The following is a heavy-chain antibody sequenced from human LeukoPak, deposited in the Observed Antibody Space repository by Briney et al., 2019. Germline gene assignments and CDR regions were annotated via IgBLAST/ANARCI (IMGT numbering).Heavy chain of an antibody. CDR2: IDSNTGGT. V-gene: IGHV1-2*02. CDR1: GYTFTVYY. Sequence: ASVKVSCKASGYTFTVYYIHWVRQAPGHGLEWMGWIDSNTGGTNYAQKFQGRVTMTRDTSISAAYMEMSSLKSNDSAVYYCARGIVDYNNAATRRFDPWGQGTLVTVSS. D-gene: IGHD4-11*01. CDR3: ARGIVDYNNAATRRFDP. J-gene: IGHJ5*02.